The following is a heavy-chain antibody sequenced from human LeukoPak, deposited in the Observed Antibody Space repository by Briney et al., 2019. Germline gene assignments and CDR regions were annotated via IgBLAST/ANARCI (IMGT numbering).Heavy chain of an antibody. V-gene: IGHV1-8*01. CDR1: GYTFTSYD. D-gene: IGHD3-3*01. CDR3: ARWGFPKVRFLGWGRADV. CDR2: MNPNSGNT. Sequence: ASVKVSCKASGYTFTSYDINWVRQATGQGLEWMGWMNPNSGNTGYAQKFQGRVTMTRNTSISTAYMELSSLRSEDTAVYYCARWGFPKVRFLGWGRADVWGKGTTVTVSS. J-gene: IGHJ6*04.